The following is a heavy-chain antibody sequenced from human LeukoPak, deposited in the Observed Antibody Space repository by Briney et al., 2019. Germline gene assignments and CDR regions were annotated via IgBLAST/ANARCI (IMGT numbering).Heavy chain of an antibody. V-gene: IGHV3-21*01. Sequence: GGSLRLSCAASGFTFSSYSMNWVRQAPGKGLEWVSSISSSSSYIYYADSVKGRFTISRDNAKNSLYLQMNSLRAEDTAVYYCARVTMVRGVMTVDFDYWGQGTLVTVSS. CDR1: GFTFSSYS. CDR3: ARVTMVRGVMTVDFDY. J-gene: IGHJ4*02. D-gene: IGHD3-10*01. CDR2: ISSSSSYI.